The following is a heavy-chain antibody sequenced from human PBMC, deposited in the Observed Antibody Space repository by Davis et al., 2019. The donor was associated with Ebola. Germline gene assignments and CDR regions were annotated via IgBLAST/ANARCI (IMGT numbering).Heavy chain of an antibody. CDR1: GGSITSYY. CDR2: VHYSGSS. CDR3: ARLVALYDNSGYAYFDY. Sequence: MPSETLSLTCTVSGGSITSYYWSWIRQPLGKGLEWIGYVHYSGSSNYNPYLKSRVTISTDTSKKQFSLKLSSVTAADTAVYYCARLVALYDNSGYAYFDYWGQGTLVTVSS. V-gene: IGHV4-59*01. J-gene: IGHJ4*02. D-gene: IGHD3-22*01.